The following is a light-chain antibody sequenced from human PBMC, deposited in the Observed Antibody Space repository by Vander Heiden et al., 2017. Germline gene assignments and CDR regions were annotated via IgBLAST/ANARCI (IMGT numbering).Light chain of an antibody. CDR1: SSDIGGYNL. V-gene: IGLV2-14*01. J-gene: IGLJ1*01. Sequence: QSALTQPASVSGSPGQSITISCTGTSSDIGGYNLVSWYQQHPGRAPKLIIYDVSDRPSGVSNRFSGSKSGNTASLTISGLQAEDEADYYCISYTSISYTTNILYAFGTRTKVTVL. CDR3: ISYTSISYTTNILYA. CDR2: DVS.